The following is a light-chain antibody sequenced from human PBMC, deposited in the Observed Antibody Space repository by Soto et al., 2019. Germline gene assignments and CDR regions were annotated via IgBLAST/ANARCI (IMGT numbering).Light chain of an antibody. V-gene: IGLV2-14*03. Sequence: QSALTQPASVSGSPGQSITISCTGTSSDVGGYNYVSWYQHHPGKAPKLMIYDVSNRPSGVSNRFSGSKSGNTASLSISGLQPEDEADYYFSSYRTSNTRQIVCGTGTKVTVL. CDR3: SSYRTSNTRQIV. CDR1: SSDVGGYNY. CDR2: DVS. J-gene: IGLJ1*01.